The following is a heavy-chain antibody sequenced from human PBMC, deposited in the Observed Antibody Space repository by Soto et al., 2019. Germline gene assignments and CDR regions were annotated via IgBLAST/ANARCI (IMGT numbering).Heavy chain of an antibody. CDR3: ASGGMITVGGVIHYYGMDV. V-gene: IGHV4-30-4*01. J-gene: IGHJ6*02. D-gene: IGHD3-16*02. Sequence: SETLSLTCTVSGGSISSGDYYWSWIRQPPGKGLEWIGYIYYSGSTYYNPSLKSRVTISVDTSKNQFSLKLSSVTAADTAVYYCASGGMITVGGVIHYYGMDVWGQGTTVTGS. CDR2: IYYSGST. CDR1: GGSISSGDYY.